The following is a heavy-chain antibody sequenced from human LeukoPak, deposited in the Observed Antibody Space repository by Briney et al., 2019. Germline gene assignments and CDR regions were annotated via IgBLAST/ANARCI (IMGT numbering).Heavy chain of an antibody. V-gene: IGHV3-30*02. Sequence: GGSLRLSCAASGFTFSSYGMHWVRQAPGKGLEWVAFIRYDGSNKYYADSVKGRFTISRDNSKNTLYLQMNSLRAEDTAVYYCAREPYCSGGSCYGNWFGPWGQGTLVTVSS. D-gene: IGHD2-15*01. CDR2: IRYDGSNK. J-gene: IGHJ5*02. CDR3: AREPYCSGGSCYGNWFGP. CDR1: GFTFSSYG.